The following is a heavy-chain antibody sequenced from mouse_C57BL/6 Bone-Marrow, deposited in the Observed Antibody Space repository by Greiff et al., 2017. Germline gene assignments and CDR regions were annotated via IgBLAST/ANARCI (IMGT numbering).Heavy chain of an antibody. CDR1: GFTFSDYG. Sequence: EVKLMESGGGLVQPAGSLNLSCAASGFTFSDYGMAWVRQAPRKGPEWVALISNLAYSIYYADTVTGRFTISRENAKNALYLEMSNLRSEDTAMYYWARGGYGPYYAMDYWGQGTSVTVSS. D-gene: IGHD2-2*01. CDR3: ARGGYGPYYAMDY. J-gene: IGHJ4*01. CDR2: ISNLAYSI. V-gene: IGHV5-15*01.